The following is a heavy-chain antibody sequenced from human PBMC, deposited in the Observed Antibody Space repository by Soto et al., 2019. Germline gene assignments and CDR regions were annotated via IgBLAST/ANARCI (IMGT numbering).Heavy chain of an antibody. Sequence: RASVKVSCKASGYTFTSYGISWVRQAPGQGLEWMGWISAYNGNTNYAQKLQGRVTMTTDTSTSTAYMELRSLRSDDTAVYYCAIWYYYDSSGPYGMDVWGQGTTVTVSS. CDR1: GYTFTSYG. CDR2: ISAYNGNT. V-gene: IGHV1-18*04. D-gene: IGHD3-22*01. J-gene: IGHJ6*02. CDR3: AIWYYYDSSGPYGMDV.